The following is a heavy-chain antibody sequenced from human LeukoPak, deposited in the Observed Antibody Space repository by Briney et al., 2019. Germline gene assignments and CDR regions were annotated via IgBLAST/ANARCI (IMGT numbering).Heavy chain of an antibody. CDR3: ARRSIVATVNAAFDV. CDR2: IHHNGGT. Sequence: PSETLSLTCTVSGGSIRSSSYNWGWIRQPPGKGLEWIGSIHHNGGTYYGPSLKSRVTISVDTSKNQFSLRLSSVTAEDTAVYFCARRSIVATVNAAFDVWGQGTMVIVSS. CDR1: GGSIRSSSYN. V-gene: IGHV4-39*01. J-gene: IGHJ3*01. D-gene: IGHD5-12*01.